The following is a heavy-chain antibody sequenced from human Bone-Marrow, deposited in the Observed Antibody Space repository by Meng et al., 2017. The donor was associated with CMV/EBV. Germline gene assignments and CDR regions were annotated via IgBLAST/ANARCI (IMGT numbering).Heavy chain of an antibody. D-gene: IGHD1-7*01. J-gene: IGHJ5*02. CDR1: RFPLKRFT. V-gene: IGHV3-21*01. Sequence: GESLKISCEGSRFPLKRFTVNWVRQAPGKGLEWVSSVGSDSDYTTYADSVKGRFTISRDNSKNTLYLQMNSLRAEDTAVYYCARGELELRGAFDPWGQGTLVTVSS. CDR2: VGSDSDYT. CDR3: ARGELELRGAFDP.